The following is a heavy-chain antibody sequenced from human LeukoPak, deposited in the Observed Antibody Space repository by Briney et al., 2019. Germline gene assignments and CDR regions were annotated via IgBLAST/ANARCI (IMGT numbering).Heavy chain of an antibody. J-gene: IGHJ4*02. CDR3: ATDYYDSSGYYQNLYYFDY. V-gene: IGHV3-21*01. CDR1: GFTFSSCS. Sequence: PGGSLRLSCAASGFTFSSCSMNWVRQAPGKGLEWVSSISSSSSYIYYADSVKGRFTISRDNAKNSLYLQMNSLRAEDTAVYYCATDYYDSSGYYQNLYYFDYWGQGTLVTVSS. D-gene: IGHD3-22*01. CDR2: ISSSSSYI.